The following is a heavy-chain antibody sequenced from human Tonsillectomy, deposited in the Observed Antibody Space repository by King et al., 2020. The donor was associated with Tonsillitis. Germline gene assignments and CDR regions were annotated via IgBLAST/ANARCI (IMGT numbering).Heavy chain of an antibody. J-gene: IGHJ4*02. CDR2: IIPIFGTA. Sequence: VQLVESGAEVKKPGSSVNVSCKASGGTFSSYAFSWVRQAPGQGLEWMGGIIPIFGTANYAQKFQGRVTITADESTSTAYMELSSLRSEDTAVYYCARDYTDYYDSSGYQPGGYWGQGTLVTVSS. V-gene: IGHV1-69*01. CDR1: GGTFSSYA. D-gene: IGHD3-22*01. CDR3: ARDYTDYYDSSGYQPGGY.